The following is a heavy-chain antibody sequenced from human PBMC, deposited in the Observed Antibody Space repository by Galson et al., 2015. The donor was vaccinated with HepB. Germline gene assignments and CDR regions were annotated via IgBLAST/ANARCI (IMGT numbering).Heavy chain of an antibody. CDR3: AKDPGYSSGWWGFDY. CDR2: ISGSGGST. D-gene: IGHD6-19*01. V-gene: IGHV3-23*01. CDR1: GFTFSSYA. J-gene: IGHJ4*02. Sequence: SLRLSCAASGFTFSSYAMSWVRQAPGKGLEWVSAISGSGGSTYYADSVKGRFTISRDNSKNTLYLQMNSLRAEDTAVYYCAKDPGYSSGWWGFDYWGQGTLVTVSS.